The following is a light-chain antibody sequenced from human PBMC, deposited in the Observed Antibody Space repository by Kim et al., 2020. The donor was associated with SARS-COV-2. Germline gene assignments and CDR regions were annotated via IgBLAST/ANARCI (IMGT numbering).Light chain of an antibody. Sequence: PGQKVTISCSGSSSNIGNNYVSWYQQLPGTAPKLLIYDNNKRPSGIPDRFSGSKSGTSATLGITGLQTGDEADYYCGTWDSSLSALFGGGTKLTVL. CDR2: DNN. V-gene: IGLV1-51*01. CDR1: SSNIGNNY. CDR3: GTWDSSLSAL. J-gene: IGLJ2*01.